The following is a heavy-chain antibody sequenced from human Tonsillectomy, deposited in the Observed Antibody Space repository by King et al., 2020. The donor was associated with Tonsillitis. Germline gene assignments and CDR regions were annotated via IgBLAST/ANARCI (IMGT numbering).Heavy chain of an antibody. J-gene: IGHJ4*02. D-gene: IGHD2-2*01. CDR2: IYYSGST. Sequence: QLQESGPGLVKPSQTLSLTCTVSGGSISSDGYYWSWIRQHPGKGLEWIGYIYYSGSTYYNPSLKSRVTISVDTSKNQFSLKLSSVTAADTAVYFCARGKYQLPYYFDYWGQGTLVTVSS. V-gene: IGHV4-31*03. CDR1: GGSISSDGYY. CDR3: ARGKYQLPYYFDY.